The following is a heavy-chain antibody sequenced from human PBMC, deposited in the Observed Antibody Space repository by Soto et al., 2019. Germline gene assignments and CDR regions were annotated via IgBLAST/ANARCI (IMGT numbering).Heavy chain of an antibody. Sequence: GSLRLSCAASGFTFSSYGMHWVRQAPGKGLEWVAVIWYDGSNKYYADSVKGRFTISRDNSKNTLYLQMNSLRAEDTAVYYCARDSPSGYPVEYYYYYGMDVWGQGTTVTVSS. V-gene: IGHV3-33*01. J-gene: IGHJ6*02. CDR2: IWYDGSNK. CDR3: ARDSPSGYPVEYYYYYGMDV. CDR1: GFTFSSYG. D-gene: IGHD5-12*01.